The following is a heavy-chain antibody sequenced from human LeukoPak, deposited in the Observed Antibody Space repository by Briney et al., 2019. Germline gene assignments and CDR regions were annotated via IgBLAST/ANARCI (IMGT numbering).Heavy chain of an antibody. CDR2: MYYSGST. J-gene: IGHJ4*02. V-gene: IGHV4-59*01. CDR3: ASSHPLGSNNDYYTPFDY. D-gene: IGHD3-3*01. CDR1: GGSISNYY. Sequence: SETLSLTCTVSGGSISNYYWSWIRQPAGKGLEWIGYMYYSGSTNYNPSLKSRVTISVDTSKNQFSLKLSSVTAADTAVYYCASSHPLGSNNDYYTPFDYWGQGTLVTASS.